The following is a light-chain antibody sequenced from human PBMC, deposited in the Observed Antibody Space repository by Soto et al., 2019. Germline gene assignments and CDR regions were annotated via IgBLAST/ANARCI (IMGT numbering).Light chain of an antibody. CDR2: DAS. J-gene: IGKJ1*01. CDR1: QSISSW. V-gene: IGKV1-5*01. CDR3: QQYNSYPWT. Sequence: DLPMTQSPSTLSASVGDRVTITCRASQSISSWLVWYQQKPGKAPKLLIYDASSLESGVPSRFSGSGSGTEFTLTISSLQPDDFATYYCQQYNSYPWTFGQGTKVEIK.